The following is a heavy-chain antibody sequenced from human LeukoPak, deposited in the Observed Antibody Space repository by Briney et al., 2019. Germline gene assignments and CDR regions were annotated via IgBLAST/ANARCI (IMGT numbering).Heavy chain of an antibody. J-gene: IGHJ6*03. CDR1: GYTFTSYA. CDR2: ISTNTGNP. V-gene: IGHV7-4-1*02. CDR3: ARERNDCYGSSGCVGDSYMDV. Sequence: ASVKVSCKASGYTFTSYAMNWVRQAPGQGLGWMGWISTNTGNPTYAQGFTGRFVFSLDTSVSTAYLQISSLKADDTAVYYCARERNDCYGSSGCVGDSYMDVWGKGTTVTVSS. D-gene: IGHD3-22*01.